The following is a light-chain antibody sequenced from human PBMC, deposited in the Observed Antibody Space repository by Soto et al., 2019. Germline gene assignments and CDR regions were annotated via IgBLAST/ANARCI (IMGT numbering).Light chain of an antibody. CDR1: SSDVGTYNF. V-gene: IGLV2-14*01. CDR2: EVN. J-gene: IGLJ3*02. CDR3: SSYTGLTTLV. Sequence: QSVLTQPASVSGSPGQSITISCTGTSSDVGTYNFVSWYQQHPGKAPKLIMYEVNHRPSGVSHRFSGSKSGNTASLTISGLQTEDEAHYFCSSYTGLTTLVFGGGTQLTVL.